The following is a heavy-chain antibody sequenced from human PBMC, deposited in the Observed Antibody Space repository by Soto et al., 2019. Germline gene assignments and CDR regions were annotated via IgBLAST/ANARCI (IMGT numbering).Heavy chain of an antibody. V-gene: IGHV4-31*03. CDR1: GGSISSGGYY. CDR3: ARDKRAHWGSGFNWFDP. CDR2: IYSSGST. D-gene: IGHD3-10*01. J-gene: IGHJ5*02. Sequence: QVQLQESGPGLVKPSQTLSLTCTVSGGSISSGGYYWSWIRQHPGKGLEWFGYIYSSGSTSYNPSLKSRVPISVDTSTNQLSLQLRSVTAADTAVYYCARDKRAHWGSGFNWFDPWGQGTLVTVSS.